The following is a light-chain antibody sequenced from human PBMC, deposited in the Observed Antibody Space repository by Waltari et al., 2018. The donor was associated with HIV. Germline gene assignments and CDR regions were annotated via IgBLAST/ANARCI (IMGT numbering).Light chain of an antibody. CDR1: QSVSSSD. Sequence: EIVLTQSPGTLSLSPGERATLSCRASQSVSSSDLAWYQQKPGQAPRLLIYEASNRATDIPARFSGSGSGTDFTLTIRSLEPEDFATYYCQRSSTWPPRITFGPGTTVDI. J-gene: IGKJ3*01. CDR2: EAS. V-gene: IGKV3D-20*02. CDR3: QRSSTWPPRIT.